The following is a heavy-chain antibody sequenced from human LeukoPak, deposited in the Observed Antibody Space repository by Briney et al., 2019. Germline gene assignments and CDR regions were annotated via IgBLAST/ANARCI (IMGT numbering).Heavy chain of an antibody. CDR1: GYTFTSYG. D-gene: IGHD5-18*01. V-gene: IGHV1-18*01. Sequence: ASVKVSCEASGYTFTSYGISWVRQAPGQGLEWMGWISAYNGNTNYAQKLQGRVTMTTDTSTSTAYMELRSLRSGDTAVYYCARDLDTDYPFDYWGQGTLVTVSS. J-gene: IGHJ4*02. CDR3: ARDLDTDYPFDY. CDR2: ISAYNGNT.